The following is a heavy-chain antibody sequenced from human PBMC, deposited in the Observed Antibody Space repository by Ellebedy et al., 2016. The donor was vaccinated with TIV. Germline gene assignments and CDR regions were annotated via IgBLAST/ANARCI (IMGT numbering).Heavy chain of an antibody. Sequence: GESLKISCAASGFTFSSYVMHWVRQAPGKGLEWVTCMSYDGSYKYYTDSLKCRFTISRDNSKNTLYLQMNSLRAEDTAVYYCAKDHLPEVIINNPPHLDYWGQGTPVTVSS. CDR1: GFTFSSYV. D-gene: IGHD3-10*01. CDR3: AKDHLPEVIINNPPHLDY. J-gene: IGHJ4*02. CDR2: MSYDGSYK. V-gene: IGHV3-30*18.